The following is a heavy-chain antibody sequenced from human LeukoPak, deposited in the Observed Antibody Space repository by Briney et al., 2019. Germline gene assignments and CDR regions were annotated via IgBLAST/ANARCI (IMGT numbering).Heavy chain of an antibody. D-gene: IGHD6-13*01. J-gene: IGHJ4*01. V-gene: IGHV3-30-3*01. CDR3: ARGPGGIAAAAHD. CDR1: GFTLSGYA. Sequence: GRSLRLSCSAAGFTLSGYAMQWVRQAPGKGLEWVAVISYDGSNKYYADSVTGRFTISRANSKNTLSLQMNSLRAEDTAVYYCARGPGGIAAAAHDWGHGTLVTVSS. CDR2: ISYDGSNK.